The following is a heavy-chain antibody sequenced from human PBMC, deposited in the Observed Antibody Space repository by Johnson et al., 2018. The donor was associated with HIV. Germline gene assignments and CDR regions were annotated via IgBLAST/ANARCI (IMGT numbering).Heavy chain of an antibody. CDR3: AKDKAVVTALYDAFDI. CDR2: IWYDGSNK. CDR1: GLSFSNFG. D-gene: IGHD2-21*02. Sequence: QVQLVESGGGVVQPGKSLTLSCVASGLSFSNFGIHWVRQAPGKGPEWVAVIWYDGSNKYYADSVKGRFTISRDNSKNTLYLQMNSLRAEDTAVYYCAKDKAVVTALYDAFDIWGQGTMVTVSS. V-gene: IGHV3-30*18. J-gene: IGHJ3*02.